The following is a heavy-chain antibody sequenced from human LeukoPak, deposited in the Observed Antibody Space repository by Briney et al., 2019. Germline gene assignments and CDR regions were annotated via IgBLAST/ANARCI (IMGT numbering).Heavy chain of an antibody. CDR3: ARRVGYCSGGSCYPQYYYYGMDV. J-gene: IGHJ6*02. CDR2: ISAYNGNT. V-gene: IGHV1-18*01. CDR1: GYTFTSYG. D-gene: IGHD2-15*01. Sequence: ASVKVSCKASGYTFTSYGISWVRQAPGQGLEWMGWISAYNGNTNYAQKLQGRVTMTTDTSTSTAYMELRSLRSDDTAVYYCARRVGYCSGGSCYPQYYYYGMDVWGQGTLVTVSS.